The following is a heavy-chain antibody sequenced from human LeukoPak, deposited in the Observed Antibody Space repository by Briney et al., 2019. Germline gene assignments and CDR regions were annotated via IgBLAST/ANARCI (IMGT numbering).Heavy chain of an antibody. D-gene: IGHD3-22*01. Sequence: GGSLRLSCAASGFTFSSYAMHWVRQAPGKGLEWVAVISYDGSNKYYADSVKGRFTISRDNSKNTLYLQMNSLRAEDTAVYYCARVVRDYYDSSGFDYWGQGTLVTVSS. CDR1: GFTFSSYA. V-gene: IGHV3-30*04. CDR3: ARVVRDYYDSSGFDY. CDR2: ISYDGSNK. J-gene: IGHJ4*02.